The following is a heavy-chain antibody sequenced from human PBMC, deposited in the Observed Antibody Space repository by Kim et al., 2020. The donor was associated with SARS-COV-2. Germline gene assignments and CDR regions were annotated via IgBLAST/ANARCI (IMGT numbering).Heavy chain of an antibody. D-gene: IGHD2-21*01. Sequence: SETLSLTCAVYGGSFSGYYWSWIRQPPGKGLEWIGEINHSGSTNYNPSLKSRVTISVDTSKNQFSLKLSSVTAADTAVYYCARDLAYCGGDCYSGVFDYWGQGTLVTVSS. CDR1: GGSFSGYY. CDR2: INHSGST. CDR3: ARDLAYCGGDCYSGVFDY. J-gene: IGHJ4*02. V-gene: IGHV4-34*01.